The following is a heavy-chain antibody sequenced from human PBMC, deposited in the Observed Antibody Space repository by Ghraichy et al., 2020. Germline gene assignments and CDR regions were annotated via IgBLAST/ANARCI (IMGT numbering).Heavy chain of an antibody. CDR1: GFTFSSYS. J-gene: IGHJ3*02. CDR2: ISSSSSTI. Sequence: GSLRLSCAASGFTFSSYSMNWVRQAPGKGLEWVSYISSSSSTIYYADSVKGRFTISRDNAKNSLYLQMNSLRDEDTAVYYCARGMEQLWFAVDAFDIWGQGTMVTVSS. V-gene: IGHV3-48*02. CDR3: ARGMEQLWFAVDAFDI. D-gene: IGHD5-18*01.